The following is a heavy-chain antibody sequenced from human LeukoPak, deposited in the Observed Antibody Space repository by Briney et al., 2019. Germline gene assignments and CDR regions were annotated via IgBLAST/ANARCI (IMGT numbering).Heavy chain of an antibody. CDR2: ISGSGGST. J-gene: IGHJ4*02. Sequence: GGSLRLSCAASGFTFSSYAMSWVRQAPGKGLEWVSAISGSGGSTYYADSVKGRFTISRDNSKNTLYLQMNSLRAEDTAVYYCAKGHYDFWSGYDYWGQETLVTVSS. D-gene: IGHD3-3*01. CDR3: AKGHYDFWSGYDY. CDR1: GFTFSSYA. V-gene: IGHV3-23*01.